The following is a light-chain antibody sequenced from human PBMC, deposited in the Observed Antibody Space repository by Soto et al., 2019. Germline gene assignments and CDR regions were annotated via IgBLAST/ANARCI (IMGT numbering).Light chain of an antibody. CDR2: DAS. V-gene: IGKV1-5*01. CDR3: QQYKSYSLT. J-gene: IGKJ4*01. CDR1: QSISTW. Sequence: DIQMTPSPSTLSASVGDRVTITCRASQSISTWSAWYQQKPGKAPKLLIYDASSLQSGVPSRFSGGGSGTELTLTISSLQPDDFATYYCQQYKSYSLTFGGGTKVDIK.